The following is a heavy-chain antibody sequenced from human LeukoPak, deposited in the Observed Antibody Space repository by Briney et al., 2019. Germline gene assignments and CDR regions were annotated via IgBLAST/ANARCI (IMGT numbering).Heavy chain of an antibody. CDR3: LREVDWKYAFDY. CDR2: IRPDGSHI. J-gene: IGHJ4*02. CDR1: GFIFSGSW. V-gene: IGHV3-33*08. D-gene: IGHD1-7*01. Sequence: GGSLRLSCTASGFIFSGSWMAWIRQAPGKGLEWVAVIRPDGSHISYVDPVKGRFTISRDNSNNMLYLQMSSLRAEDTALYYCLREVDWKYAFDYWGRGTLVTVSS.